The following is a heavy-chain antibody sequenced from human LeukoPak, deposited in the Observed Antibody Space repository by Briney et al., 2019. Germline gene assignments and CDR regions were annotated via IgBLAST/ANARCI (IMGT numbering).Heavy chain of an antibody. J-gene: IGHJ4*02. Sequence: SETLSLTCTVSGGSISPYYLSWIRQPPGKGLEWLGYIYYSGNTDYNPSLKSRVAISVDTSKNQFSLKLSSVTAADTAVYYCARSTGSTMFIDYWGQGTLVTVSS. CDR2: IYYSGNT. V-gene: IGHV4-59*01. D-gene: IGHD3-10*02. CDR3: ARSTGSTMFIDY. CDR1: GGSISPYY.